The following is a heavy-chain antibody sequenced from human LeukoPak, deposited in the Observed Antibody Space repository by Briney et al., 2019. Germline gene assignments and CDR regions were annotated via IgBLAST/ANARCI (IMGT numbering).Heavy chain of an antibody. CDR3: ARTHTYQLLGMARAFDI. Sequence: GGSLRLSCAASGFTFSSYSMNWVRQAPGKGLEWVSYISSSSSTIYYADSVKGRFTISRDNAKNSLYLQMNSLRAEDTAVYYCARTHTYQLLGMARAFDIWGQGTMVTVSS. V-gene: IGHV3-48*01. CDR1: GFTFSSYS. J-gene: IGHJ3*02. CDR2: ISSSSSTI. D-gene: IGHD2-2*01.